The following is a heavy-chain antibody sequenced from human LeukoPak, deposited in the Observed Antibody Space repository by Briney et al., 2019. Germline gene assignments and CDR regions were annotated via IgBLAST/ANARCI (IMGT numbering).Heavy chain of an antibody. CDR1: GFTFNTYT. CDR3: ARGGALLWFGASFDY. J-gene: IGHJ4*02. D-gene: IGHD3-10*01. Sequence: GGSLRLSCAASGFTFNTYTTHWVRQAPDRGLEWVAVISNDGSNKFYVDSVKGRFTISRDNSKNTLYLQMNSRRAEDTAVYYCARGGALLWFGASFDYWGQGTLVTVSS. CDR2: ISNDGSNK. V-gene: IGHV3-30-3*01.